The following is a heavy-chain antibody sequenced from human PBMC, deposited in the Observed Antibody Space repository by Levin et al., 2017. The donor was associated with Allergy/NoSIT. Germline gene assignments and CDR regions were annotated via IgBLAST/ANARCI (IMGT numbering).Heavy chain of an antibody. V-gene: IGHV1-69*01. CDR2: FTPIFGTP. CDR1: GGTFSTYA. D-gene: IGHD6-13*01. J-gene: IGHJ6*02. Sequence: KISCKASGGTFSTYAISWVRQAPGQGLAWMGEFTPIFGTPNHAQSFQGRITISADESTSTAYMELRNLTSDDTAVYYCARGGIAAPSHYYNGMDVWGQGTTVIVSS. CDR3: ARGGIAAPSHYYNGMDV.